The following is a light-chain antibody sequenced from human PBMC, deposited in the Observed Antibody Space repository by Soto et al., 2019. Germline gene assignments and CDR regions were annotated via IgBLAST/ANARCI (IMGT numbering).Light chain of an antibody. V-gene: IGKV1-8*01. CDR3: QQYYSYPRT. CDR2: AAS. CDR1: QGISSY. Sequence: AIRMTQSPSSLSASTGDRVTITCRASQGISSYLAWYQQKPGKAPKVLIYAASTLQSGVTSRFSGSGSGTDFTLTISCLQSEDFATYYCQQYYSYPRTFGQGTKVEIK. J-gene: IGKJ1*01.